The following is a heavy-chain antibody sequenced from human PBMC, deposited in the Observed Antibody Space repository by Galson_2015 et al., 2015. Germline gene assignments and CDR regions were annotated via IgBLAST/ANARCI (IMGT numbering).Heavy chain of an antibody. CDR2: INHSGST. Sequence: QVQLQESGPGLVKPSETLSLTCAVYGGSFSGYYWSWIRQPPGKGLEWIGEINHSGSTNYSPSLKSRVTISVDTSKNHFSLKRSSVTAADTAVYYCARGRGYSSGSFDSWGQGTLVTVSS. J-gene: IGHJ4*02. CDR3: ARGRGYSSGSFDS. D-gene: IGHD5-18*01. V-gene: IGHV4-34*01. CDR1: GGSFSGYY.